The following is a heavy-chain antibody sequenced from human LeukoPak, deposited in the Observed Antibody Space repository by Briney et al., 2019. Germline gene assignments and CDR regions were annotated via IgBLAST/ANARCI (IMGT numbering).Heavy chain of an antibody. Sequence: KPSETLSLTCAVYGGSFSGYYWSWIRQPPEKGLEWIGEINHSGSTNYNPSLKSRVTISVDTSKNQFSLKLSSVTAADTAVYYCARRVRFDWSLRATFDYWGQGTLVTVSS. J-gene: IGHJ4*02. CDR1: GGSFSGYY. CDR2: INHSGST. CDR3: ARRVRFDWSLRATFDY. V-gene: IGHV4-34*01. D-gene: IGHD3-9*01.